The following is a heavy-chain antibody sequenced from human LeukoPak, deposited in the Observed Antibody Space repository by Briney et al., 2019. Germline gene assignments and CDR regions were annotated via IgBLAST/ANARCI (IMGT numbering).Heavy chain of an antibody. J-gene: IGHJ3*02. D-gene: IGHD3-22*01. Sequence: ASVKVSCKASGYTFTGYYMHWVRQAPGQGLEWMGWINPNSGGTNYAQKFQGRVTMTRDTPISTAYMELSRLRSDDTAVYYCARGRFATYYYDSSGYNHGSDAFDIWGQGTMVTVSS. CDR1: GYTFTGYY. CDR3: ARGRFATYYYDSSGYNHGSDAFDI. V-gene: IGHV1-2*02. CDR2: INPNSGGT.